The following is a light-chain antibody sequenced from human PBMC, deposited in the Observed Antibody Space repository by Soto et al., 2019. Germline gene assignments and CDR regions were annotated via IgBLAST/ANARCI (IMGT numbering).Light chain of an antibody. V-gene: IGKV1-5*01. CDR3: RECYMGST. Sequence: DIQMTQSPSTLSASVGDRVTITCRASLSIGRFLAWYQHQPGKAPKLLVYDASTLESGVPSRFSGTGSGTEFAFSSTSLRAEDFSIYCCRECYMGSTFGHETKVDFK. CDR2: DAS. J-gene: IGKJ1*01. CDR1: LSIGRF.